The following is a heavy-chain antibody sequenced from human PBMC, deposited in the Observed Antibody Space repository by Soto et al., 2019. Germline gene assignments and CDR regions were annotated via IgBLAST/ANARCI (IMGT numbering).Heavy chain of an antibody. CDR1: GFTFSSYA. CDR3: AKDMYYDILTGYYKGPVDAFDI. V-gene: IGHV3-23*01. Sequence: WGSLRLSCAASGFTFSSYAMSWVRQAPGKGLEWVSAISGSGGSTYYADSVKGRFTISRDNSKNTLYLQMNSLRAEDTAVYYCAKDMYYDILTGYYKGPVDAFDIWGQGKMVTVSS. D-gene: IGHD3-9*01. CDR2: ISGSGGST. J-gene: IGHJ3*02.